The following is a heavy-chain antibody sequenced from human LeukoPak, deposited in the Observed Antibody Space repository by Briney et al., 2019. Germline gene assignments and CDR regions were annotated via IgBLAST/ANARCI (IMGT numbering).Heavy chain of an antibody. CDR3: GRAFPPLRTSSAGDL. CDR1: GFTFSDYD. CDR2: ISFLSSHV. J-gene: IGHJ4*02. Sequence: GGSLRLSCSASGFTFSDYDMNWVRQAPGKGLGWVSSISFLSSHVYYGDSVKGRFSISRDNAKNSLYLQMNSLGAEDTAIYYCGRAFPPLRTSSAGDLWGQGILVTVSS. V-gene: IGHV3-21*01. D-gene: IGHD3-16*01.